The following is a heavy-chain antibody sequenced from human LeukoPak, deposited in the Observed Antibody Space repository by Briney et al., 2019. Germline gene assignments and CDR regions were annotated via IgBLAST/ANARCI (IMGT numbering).Heavy chain of an antibody. Sequence: PGGSLRLSCAASGFTFSSYAMSWVRQAPGKGLEWVSAISGSGGSTYYADSVKGRFIISRDNSKNTLYLQMNSLRAEDTAVYYCAKGDGAYCGGDCYTDYWGQGTLVTVSS. J-gene: IGHJ4*02. CDR2: ISGSGGST. V-gene: IGHV3-23*01. CDR1: GFTFSSYA. D-gene: IGHD2-21*02. CDR3: AKGDGAYCGGDCYTDY.